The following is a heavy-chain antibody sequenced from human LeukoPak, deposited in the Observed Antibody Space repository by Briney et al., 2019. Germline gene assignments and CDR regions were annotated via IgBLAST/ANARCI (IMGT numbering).Heavy chain of an antibody. CDR1: GFTFSSYA. J-gene: IGHJ3*02. CDR2: ISGSGGST. Sequence: GGSLRLSCAASGFTFSSYAISWVRQAPGKGLEWVSAISGSGGSTYYADSVKGRFTISRDNSKNTLYLQMNSLRAEDTAVYYCAKWGYDFRAFDIWGQGTMVTVSS. D-gene: IGHD5-12*01. V-gene: IGHV3-23*01. CDR3: AKWGYDFRAFDI.